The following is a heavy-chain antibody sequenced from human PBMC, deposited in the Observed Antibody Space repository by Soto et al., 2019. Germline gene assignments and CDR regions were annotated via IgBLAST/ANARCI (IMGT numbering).Heavy chain of an antibody. Sequence: HPGGSLRLSCAASGFTFATYGMSWVRQAPGQGLEWVSGISGSGGDTYYADSVKGRFTISRDNSKNTLNLQMNSLRAEDTAIYYCAKGQGDYARQRFDPWGQGTQVTVSS. CDR2: ISGSGGDT. CDR1: GFTFATYG. J-gene: IGHJ5*02. D-gene: IGHD4-17*01. V-gene: IGHV3-23*01. CDR3: AKGQGDYARQRFDP.